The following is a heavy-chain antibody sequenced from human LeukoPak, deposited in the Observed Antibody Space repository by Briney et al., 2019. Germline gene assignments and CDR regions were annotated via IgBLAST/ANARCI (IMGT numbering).Heavy chain of an antibody. D-gene: IGHD3-10*01. CDR2: ISWNSGSI. Sequence: GGSLRLSCVASGFTFDDYAMHWARHAPGKGLEWVSGISWNSGSIGYADSVKGRFTISRDNAKNSLYLQMNSLIPEDTAFYYCAKDLLIRGLITTFGYWGQGTLVTVSS. CDR1: GFTFDDYA. CDR3: AKDLLIRGLITTFGY. J-gene: IGHJ4*02. V-gene: IGHV3-9*01.